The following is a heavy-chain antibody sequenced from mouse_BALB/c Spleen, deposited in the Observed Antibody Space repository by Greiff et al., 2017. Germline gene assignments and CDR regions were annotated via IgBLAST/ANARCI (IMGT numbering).Heavy chain of an antibody. Sequence: EVQGVESGGGLVKPGGSLKLSCAASGFTFSDYYMYWVRQTPEKRLEWVATISDGGSYTYYPDSVKGRFTISRDNATNNLYLQRSSLKSEDTAMYYCARYYGYDGYFGVWGAGTPVTVSS. CDR2: ISDGGSYT. CDR3: ARYYGYDGYFGV. V-gene: IGHV5-4*02. J-gene: IGHJ1*01. D-gene: IGHD2-14*01. CDR1: GFTFSDYY.